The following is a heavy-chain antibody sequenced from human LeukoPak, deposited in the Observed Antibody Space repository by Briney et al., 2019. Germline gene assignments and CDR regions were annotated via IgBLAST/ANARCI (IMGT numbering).Heavy chain of an antibody. CDR2: INTNTGNP. D-gene: IGHD2-2*01. V-gene: IGHV7-4-1*02. CDR1: GYTFTSYA. Sequence: ASVKVSCKASGYTFTSYAMNWVRQAPGQGLEWMGWINTNTGNPTYAQGFTGRFVFSLDTSVSTAYPQISSLKAEDTAVYYCARKSRDYYYYYMDVWGKGTTVTVSS. CDR3: ARKSRDYYYYYMDV. J-gene: IGHJ6*03.